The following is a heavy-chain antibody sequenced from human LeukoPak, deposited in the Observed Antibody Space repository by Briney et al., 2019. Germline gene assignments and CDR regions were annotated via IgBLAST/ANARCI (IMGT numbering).Heavy chain of an antibody. Sequence: ASVKVSCKASEYTFTGYYMHWVRQAPGKGLEWMGGFDPEDGETIYAQKFQGRVTMTEDTSTDTAYMELSSLRSEDTAVYYCATGGSYAPSYWGQGTLVTVSS. J-gene: IGHJ4*02. CDR2: FDPEDGET. D-gene: IGHD1-26*01. V-gene: IGHV1-24*01. CDR1: EYTFTGYY. CDR3: ATGGSYAPSY.